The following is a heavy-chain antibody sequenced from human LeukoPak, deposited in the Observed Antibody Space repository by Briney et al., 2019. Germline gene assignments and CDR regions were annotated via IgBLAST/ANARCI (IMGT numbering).Heavy chain of an antibody. CDR1: GGPFSGYY. D-gene: IGHD2-2*01. J-gene: IGHJ3*02. CDR2: INHSGST. CDR3: ARGSVNYCSSTSCSGAFDI. Sequence: PSETLSLTCAVYGGPFSGYYWSWIRQPPGKGLEWIGEINHSGSTNYNPSLKSRVTISVDTSKNQFSLKLSSVTAADTAVYYCARGSVNYCSSTSCSGAFDIWGQGTMVTVSS. V-gene: IGHV4-34*01.